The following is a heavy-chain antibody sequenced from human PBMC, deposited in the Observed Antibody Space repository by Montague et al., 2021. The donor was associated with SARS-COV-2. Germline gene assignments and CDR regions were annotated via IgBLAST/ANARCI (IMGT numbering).Heavy chain of an antibody. V-gene: IGHV4-39*07. D-gene: IGHD2-8*02. CDR2: IYYSGST. CDR3: ARSDLSVIVLVVYATRGGYFDL. Sequence: SETLSLTCTVSGGSISSSSYYWGWIRQPPGKGLEWIGSIYYSGSTYYNPSLKSRVTISVDTSKNQFSLKLSSVTAADTAVYYCARSDLSVIVLVVYATRGGYFDLWGRGTLVTASS. CDR1: GGSISSSSYY. J-gene: IGHJ2*01.